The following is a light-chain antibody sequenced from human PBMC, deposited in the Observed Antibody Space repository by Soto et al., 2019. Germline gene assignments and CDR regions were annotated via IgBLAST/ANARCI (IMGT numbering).Light chain of an antibody. Sequence: IVLKQSPATVSLSPGERATLPCRASQSVSSYLAWYQQKPGQAPRLLIYDASTRATGIPARFSGSGSGTEFTLTISSLQSEDFAVYYCQQYNNWPRTFGQGTKVDIK. CDR2: DAS. CDR1: QSVSSY. V-gene: IGKV3-15*01. J-gene: IGKJ1*01. CDR3: QQYNNWPRT.